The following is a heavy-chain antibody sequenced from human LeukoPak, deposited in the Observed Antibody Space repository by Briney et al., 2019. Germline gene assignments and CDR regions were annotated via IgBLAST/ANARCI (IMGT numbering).Heavy chain of an antibody. CDR3: AKGHGYSYGYDFDY. V-gene: IGHV3-23*01. CDR1: GYSFTNYW. J-gene: IGHJ4*02. Sequence: GESLKISCKGSGYSFTNYWIGWVRQMPGKGLEWVSAISGSGGSAYYADSVKGRFTISRDNSKNTLYLQMNSLRAEDTAVYYCAKGHGYSYGYDFDYWGQGTLVTVSS. D-gene: IGHD5-18*01. CDR2: ISGSGGSA.